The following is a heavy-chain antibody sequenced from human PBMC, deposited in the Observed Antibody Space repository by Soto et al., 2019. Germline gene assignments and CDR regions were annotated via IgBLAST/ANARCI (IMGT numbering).Heavy chain of an antibody. CDR1: GGSVSSGSFY. Sequence: SETLSLTCSVSGGSVSSGSFYWGWIRQPPGKGLEWIGNIYHNGNTTYNPSLKSRVTISVDTSKNQSSLKLSSVTAADTAVYYCARGSLAAAGMGRPNNWFDPWGQGTLVTVSS. CDR3: ARGSLAAAGMGRPNNWFDP. V-gene: IGHV4-39*07. D-gene: IGHD6-13*01. CDR2: IYHNGNT. J-gene: IGHJ5*02.